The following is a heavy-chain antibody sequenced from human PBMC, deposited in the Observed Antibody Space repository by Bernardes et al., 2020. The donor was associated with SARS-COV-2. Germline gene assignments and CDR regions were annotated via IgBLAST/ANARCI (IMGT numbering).Heavy chain of an antibody. CDR2: ITTSGGTT. CDR1: GFTFSSFA. D-gene: IGHD4-17*01. V-gene: IGHV3-23*01. CDR3: AKVSAAPPPWTTVTTYGY. J-gene: IGHJ4*02. Sequence: GGSLRLSCAASGFTFSSFAMSWVRQAPGKGLEWVSSITTSGGTTYYADSVKGRFTISRDNSKNTLYLQMNSLRVEDTAVYYCAKVSAAPPPWTTVTTYGYWGQGTLVTVSS.